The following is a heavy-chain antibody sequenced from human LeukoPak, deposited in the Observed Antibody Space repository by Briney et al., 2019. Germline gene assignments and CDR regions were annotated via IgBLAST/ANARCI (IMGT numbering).Heavy chain of an antibody. CDR2: IRSKANNYAT. CDR1: GFTFSGSA. V-gene: IGHV3-73*01. CDR3: AKDAGYCSGGSCYGRTPFDY. D-gene: IGHD2-15*01. J-gene: IGHJ4*02. Sequence: GGSLRLSCAASGFTFSGSAMHWVRQTSGKGLEWVGRIRSKANNYATTYAASVSGRFSISRDNSKNTLYLQMNSLRAEDTAVYYCAKDAGYCSGGSCYGRTPFDYWGQGTLVTVSS.